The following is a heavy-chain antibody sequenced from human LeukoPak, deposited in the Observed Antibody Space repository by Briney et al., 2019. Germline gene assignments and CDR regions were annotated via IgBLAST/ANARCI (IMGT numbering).Heavy chain of an antibody. CDR3: ARDVPRTSGP. D-gene: IGHD3-10*01. Sequence: GSLGLSFSASGFPFSRGWMHLVRQGPGGGVVWISHIDGNGRTTNYGDSVRGRFTVSRDNAKNTLYLQMNSLRAEDTAVYYCARDVPRTSGPWGQGTLVTVSS. V-gene: IGHV3-74*01. CDR1: GFPFSRGW. CDR2: IDGNGRTT. J-gene: IGHJ5*02.